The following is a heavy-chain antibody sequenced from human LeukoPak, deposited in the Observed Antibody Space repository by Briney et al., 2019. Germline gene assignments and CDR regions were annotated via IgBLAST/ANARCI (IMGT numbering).Heavy chain of an antibody. Sequence: GGSLRLSCAASGFTFSSYAMSWVRLAPGKGLEWVSAISGSGGSTYYADSVKGRFTISRDNSKNTLYLQMNSLRAEDTAVYYCSYYYGSGSYPPFDYWGQGTLVTVSS. V-gene: IGHV3-23*01. D-gene: IGHD3-10*01. CDR1: GFTFSSYA. CDR3: SYYYGSGSYPPFDY. CDR2: ISGSGGST. J-gene: IGHJ4*02.